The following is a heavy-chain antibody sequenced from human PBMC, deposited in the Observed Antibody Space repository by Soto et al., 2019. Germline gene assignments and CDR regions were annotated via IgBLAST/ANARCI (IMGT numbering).Heavy chain of an antibody. CDR2: ISHSGRT. CDR1: GDSLTKYY. V-gene: IGHV4-34*01. CDR3: ARWLVGAPSDS. J-gene: IGHJ4*02. D-gene: IGHD1-26*01. Sequence: ATLSLTCAVYGDSLTKYYWSWLRQPPAKGLEWIVEISHSGRTNFNPSLQRRATISVDRSQNQFSLKGSAVTAADTGVYYCARWLVGAPSDSCGQGTLVTVSS.